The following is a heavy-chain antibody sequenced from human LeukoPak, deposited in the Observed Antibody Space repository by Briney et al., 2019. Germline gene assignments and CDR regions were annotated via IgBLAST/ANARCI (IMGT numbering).Heavy chain of an antibody. Sequence: PGGSLRLSWAASGFTLTRYSMNWVRQAPGKGREWVSYISSSSSTIYYADSVKGRFTISRDNSKNTLYLQMNSLRAEDTAVYYCAKSKSFSIPAAIKGYYFDYWGQGTLVTVSS. CDR1: GFTLTRYS. CDR3: AKSKSFSIPAAIKGYYFDY. CDR2: ISSSSSTI. D-gene: IGHD2-2*02. V-gene: IGHV3-48*01. J-gene: IGHJ4*02.